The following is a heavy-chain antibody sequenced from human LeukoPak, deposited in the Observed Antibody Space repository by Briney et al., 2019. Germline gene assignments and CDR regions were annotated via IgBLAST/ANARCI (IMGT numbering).Heavy chain of an antibody. CDR3: ARLVVTGTGRYDY. Sequence: GGSLRLSCAGSGFSFTDYWMSWVRQAPGQGLAGVANIKRDESEKYYVHSVMGRFSFSRDNAKNPQYLQMKSLRVEDTAVYYCARLVVTGTGRYDYWGQGTLVTVSS. D-gene: IGHD2-21*02. CDR1: GFSFTDYW. V-gene: IGHV3-7*01. CDR2: IKRDESEK. J-gene: IGHJ4*02.